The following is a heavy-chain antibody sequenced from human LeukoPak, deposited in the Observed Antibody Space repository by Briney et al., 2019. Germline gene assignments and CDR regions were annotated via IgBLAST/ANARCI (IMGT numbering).Heavy chain of an antibody. Sequence: GGSLRLSCAASGFTFSSYSMNWVRQAPGEGLEWVSSISGTSTYIYYADSVKGRFTVSRDNAKNSLYLQMNSLRVEDTAVYYCITDLGWGQGTLVTVSS. V-gene: IGHV3-21*01. CDR2: ISGTSTYI. J-gene: IGHJ4*02. CDR1: GFTFSSYS. D-gene: IGHD1-14*01. CDR3: ITDLG.